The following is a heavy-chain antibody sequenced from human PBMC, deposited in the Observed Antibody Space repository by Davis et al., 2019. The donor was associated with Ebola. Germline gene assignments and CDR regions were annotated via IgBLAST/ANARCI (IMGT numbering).Heavy chain of an antibody. J-gene: IGHJ2*01. CDR3: ARLMITFGGLIATDWYFDL. D-gene: IGHD3-16*02. CDR2: IIPISKKA. CDR1: GYTFTSYG. Sequence: SVKVSCKASGYTFTSYGISWVRQAPGQGLEWVGGIIPISKKANYAQKFQGRVTITADDSASTAYMEVTSLRSEDTAVYYCARLMITFGGLIATDWYFDLWGRGTLVTVSS. V-gene: IGHV1-69*13.